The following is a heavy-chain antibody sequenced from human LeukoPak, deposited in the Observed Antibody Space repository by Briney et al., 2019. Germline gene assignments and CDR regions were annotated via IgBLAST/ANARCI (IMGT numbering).Heavy chain of an antibody. Sequence: PSETLSLTCAVYGGSFSGYYWSWIRQPPGKGLEWIGEINHSGSTNYNPSLKSRVTISVDTSKNQFSLKLSSVTAADTAVYYCARVRTHCSSTSCPPDYYYGMDVWGQGTTVTVSS. CDR3: ARVRTHCSSTSCPPDYYYGMDV. V-gene: IGHV4-34*01. CDR1: GGSFSGYY. D-gene: IGHD2-2*01. J-gene: IGHJ6*02. CDR2: INHSGST.